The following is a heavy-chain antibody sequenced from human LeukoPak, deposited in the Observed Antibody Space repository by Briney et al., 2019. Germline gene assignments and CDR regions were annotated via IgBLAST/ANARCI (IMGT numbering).Heavy chain of an antibody. CDR1: GYSISSGYY. Sequence: SETLSLTCTVSGYSISSGYYWGWIRQPPGQGLEWIGSIYHSGSTYYNPSLKSRVTISVDTSKNQFSLKLSSVTAADTAVYYCAREAYDFWSGYRDYWGQGTLVTVSS. V-gene: IGHV4-38-2*02. D-gene: IGHD3-3*01. CDR3: AREAYDFWSGYRDY. J-gene: IGHJ4*02. CDR2: IYHSGST.